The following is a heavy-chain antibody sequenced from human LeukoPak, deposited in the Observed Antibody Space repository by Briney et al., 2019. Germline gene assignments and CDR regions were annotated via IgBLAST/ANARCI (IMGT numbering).Heavy chain of an antibody. D-gene: IGHD5-18*01. Sequence: GGSLRLSCAASGFTVSSIYMSWVRQAPGKGLEWVSVIYSGGGTGYADSVKGRFTISRDNSKNTLYLQLNSLRAEDTAVYYCARALRGYSYDNWGQGVLVTVSS. CDR3: ARALRGYSYDN. CDR2: IYSGGGT. CDR1: GFTVSSIY. V-gene: IGHV3-53*01. J-gene: IGHJ4*02.